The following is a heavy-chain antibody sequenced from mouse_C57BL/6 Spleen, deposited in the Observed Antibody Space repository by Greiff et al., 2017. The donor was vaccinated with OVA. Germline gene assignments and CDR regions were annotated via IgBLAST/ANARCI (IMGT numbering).Heavy chain of an antibody. CDR1: GFHIKNTY. CDR2: IDPANGNT. J-gene: IGHJ4*01. Sequence: VQLQQSVAELVRPGASVKLSCTASGFHIKNTYMHWVKQRPEQGLEWIGRIDPANGNTKYAPKFQGKATITADTSSNTAYLQLSSLTSEDTASYYCARGGNYAMDYWGQGTSVTVSS. V-gene: IGHV14-3*01. CDR3: ARGGNYAMDY.